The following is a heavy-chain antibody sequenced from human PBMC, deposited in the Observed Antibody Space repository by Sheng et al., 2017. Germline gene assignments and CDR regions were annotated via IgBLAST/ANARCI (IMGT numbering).Heavy chain of an antibody. Sequence: QVQLVESGGGVVQPGRSLRLSCAASGFTFSSYGMHWVRQAPGKGLEWVAVIWYDGSNKYYADSVKGRFTISRDNSKNTLYLQMNSLRAEDTAVYYCARQRITMVRVKSPFDYWGQGTLVTVSS. V-gene: IGHV3-33*01. CDR2: IWYDGSNK. CDR1: GFTFSSYG. J-gene: IGHJ4*02. D-gene: IGHD3-10*01. CDR3: ARQRITMVRVKSPFDY.